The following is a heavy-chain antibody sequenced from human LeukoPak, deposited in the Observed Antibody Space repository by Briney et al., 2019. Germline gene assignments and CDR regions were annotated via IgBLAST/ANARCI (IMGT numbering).Heavy chain of an antibody. CDR1: GFRFTSHA. V-gene: IGHV3-23*01. CDR3: TKDPGVWLLGHDY. J-gene: IGHJ4*02. D-gene: IGHD2-2*03. CDR2: ISDSGLTT. Sequence: LTGGSLRLSCATSGFRFTSHAMSWVRQAPDKGLEWVAGISDSGLTTHYAESVKGRFTISRDNPKNTLYLQMNSLRAEDTAVYFCTKDPGVWLLGHDYWGQGTQVTVSS.